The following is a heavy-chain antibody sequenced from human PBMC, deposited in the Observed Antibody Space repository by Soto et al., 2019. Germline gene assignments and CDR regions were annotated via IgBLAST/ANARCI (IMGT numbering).Heavy chain of an antibody. V-gene: IGHV4-39*01. J-gene: IGHJ4*02. D-gene: IGHD6-13*01. CDR1: GGSLGSSGYY. Sequence: ETLSLTCTVSGGSLGSSGYYWGWIRQSPGKGLEWIGNIYYSGNTFYNPSLKSRVTISVDTSKNQIYLHLSAVTAADTAIFYCASIAAPGTTHFDFWGQGTLVTVSS. CDR3: ASIAAPGTTHFDF. CDR2: IYYSGNT.